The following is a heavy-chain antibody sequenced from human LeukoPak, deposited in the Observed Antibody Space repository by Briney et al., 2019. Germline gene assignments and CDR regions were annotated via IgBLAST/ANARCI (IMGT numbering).Heavy chain of an antibody. CDR1: GYTFTSYD. V-gene: IGHV1-8*01. Sequence: ASVKVSCKASGYTFTSYDINWVRQATGQGLEWMGWMSPNSGNTGYAQKFQGRVTMTRSTSMSTAYMELSSLRSEDTAVYYCAKDRELLGAFDIWGQGTMVTVSS. D-gene: IGHD1-26*01. CDR3: AKDRELLGAFDI. CDR2: MSPNSGNT. J-gene: IGHJ3*02.